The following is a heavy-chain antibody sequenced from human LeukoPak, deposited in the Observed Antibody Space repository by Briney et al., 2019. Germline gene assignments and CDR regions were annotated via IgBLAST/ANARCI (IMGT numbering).Heavy chain of an antibody. Sequence: PGGTLRLSCAASGFTFSSYGMSWVRQAPGKGLEWVSAISGSGGSTYYADSVKGRFTISRDNSKNTLYLQMNSLRAEDTAVYYCAKAGPLGVAGAIGAFDIWGQGTMVTVSS. D-gene: IGHD6-19*01. J-gene: IGHJ3*02. CDR1: GFTFSSYG. CDR3: AKAGPLGVAGAIGAFDI. V-gene: IGHV3-23*01. CDR2: ISGSGGST.